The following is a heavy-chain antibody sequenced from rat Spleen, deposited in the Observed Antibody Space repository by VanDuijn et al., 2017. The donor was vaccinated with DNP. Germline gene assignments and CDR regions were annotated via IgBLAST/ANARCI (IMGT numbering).Heavy chain of an antibody. J-gene: IGHJ2*01. D-gene: IGHD1-2*01. CDR2: IWHGGST. V-gene: IGHV2-43*01. CDR1: GFALSGYH. CDR3: AREEPRVLSFFSNLFDY. Sequence: QVQLKESGPGLVQPSQTLSLACTVSGFALSGYHVHWVRQPSGRGLEWMGVIWHGGSTSYSSVFQSRLTITRDTSKSQVFLKMNSLQTEDTAIYCCAREEPRVLSFFSNLFDYWGQGVMVTVSS.